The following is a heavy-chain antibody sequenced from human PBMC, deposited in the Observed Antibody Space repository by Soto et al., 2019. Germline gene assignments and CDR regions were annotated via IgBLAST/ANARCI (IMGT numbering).Heavy chain of an antibody. V-gene: IGHV1-18*01. D-gene: IGHD1-26*01. J-gene: IGHJ6*02. CDR1: GYTFTSYG. CDR2: ISAYNGNT. CDR3: ARDSLWELPMTRSRYYGMDV. Sequence: GASVKVSCKASGYTFTSYGISWARQAPGQGLDWMGWISAYNGNTNYAQKFQGRVTMTTDTSTRTVYMELRSLRSDDAAVYYCARDSLWELPMTRSRYYGMDVWGQGTTVTVSS.